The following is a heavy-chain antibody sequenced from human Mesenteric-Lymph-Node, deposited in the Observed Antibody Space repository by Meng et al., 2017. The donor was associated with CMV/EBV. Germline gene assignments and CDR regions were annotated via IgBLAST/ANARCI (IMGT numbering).Heavy chain of an antibody. D-gene: IGHD4-11*01. J-gene: IGHJ3*01. CDR1: GYTFFSHV. CDR3: ARGGRVLITTRAFDV. Sequence: SGYTFFSHVILWVRQAPGQGLEWMGWISGYNSDTNSAQKFQGRVTMTTDTSTSTAYMELRSLRSDDTAVYYCARGGRVLITTRAFDVWGQGTMVTVSS. CDR2: ISGYNSDT. V-gene: IGHV1-18*01.